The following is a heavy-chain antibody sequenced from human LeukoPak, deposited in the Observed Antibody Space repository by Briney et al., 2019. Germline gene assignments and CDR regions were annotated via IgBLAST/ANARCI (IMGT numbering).Heavy chain of an antibody. CDR2: ISGSGGST. CDR3: AKDGLRLWVYFDY. D-gene: IGHD5-18*01. J-gene: IGHJ4*02. CDR1: GFTFSSYA. V-gene: IGHV3-23*01. Sequence: GGSLRLSCAASGFTFSSYAMSWVRQAPGKGLEWVSGISGSGGSTYYADSVKGRFTISRDNSKNTLYLQMNSLRAGDTAVYYCAKDGLRLWVYFDYWGQGTLVTVSS.